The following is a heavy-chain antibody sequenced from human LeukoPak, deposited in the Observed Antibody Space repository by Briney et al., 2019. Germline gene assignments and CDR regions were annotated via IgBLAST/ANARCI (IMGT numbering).Heavy chain of an antibody. Sequence: PSETLSLTCTVSGGSISSSSYYWGWIRQPPGKGLEWIGSIYYSGSTYYNPSLKSRVTISVDRSKNQFSLKLSSVTAADTAVYYCASDLGSYYYDSSGYPFDYSGQGTLVTVSS. CDR3: ASDLGSYYYDSSGYPFDY. V-gene: IGHV4-39*01. CDR1: GGSISSSSYY. D-gene: IGHD3-22*01. CDR2: IYYSGST. J-gene: IGHJ4*02.